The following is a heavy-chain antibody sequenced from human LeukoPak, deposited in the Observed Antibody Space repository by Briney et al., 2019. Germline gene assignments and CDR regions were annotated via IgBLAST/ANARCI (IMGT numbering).Heavy chain of an antibody. J-gene: IGHJ4*02. Sequence: GGSLRLSCAASGFTFSSYWMSWVRQAPGKGLEWVAVISYDGSNKYYADSVKGRFTISRDNSKNTLYLQMNSLRAEDTAVYYCARARIAVAGYFDYWGQGTLVTVSS. CDR3: ARARIAVAGYFDY. CDR2: ISYDGSNK. CDR1: GFTFSSYW. D-gene: IGHD6-19*01. V-gene: IGHV3-30*03.